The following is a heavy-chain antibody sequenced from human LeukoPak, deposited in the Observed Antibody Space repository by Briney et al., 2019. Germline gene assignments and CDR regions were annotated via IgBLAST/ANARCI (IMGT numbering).Heavy chain of an antibody. J-gene: IGHJ6*03. Sequence: GGSLRLSCAASGFTFSSYAMSWVRQAPGKGLEWVAFIHNDGRKKDVNSVKGRITISRDNSKNMLYLQVDSLRADDTAVYYCAKDPGHSVRGYYMNVWGKGTMVTVSS. CDR1: GFTFSSYA. CDR2: FIHNDGRK. V-gene: IGHV3-30*02. CDR3: AKDPGHSVRGYYMNV. D-gene: IGHD2-15*01.